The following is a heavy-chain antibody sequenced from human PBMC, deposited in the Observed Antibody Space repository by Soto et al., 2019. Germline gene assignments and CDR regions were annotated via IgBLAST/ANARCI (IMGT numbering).Heavy chain of an antibody. CDR2: ISAYNGNT. D-gene: IGHD2-15*01. J-gene: IGHJ6*02. Sequence: QVQLVQSGAEVKKPGASVKVSCKASGYTFTSYGISWVRQAPGQGLEWMGWISAYNGNTNYAQKLQGRVTMTTDTATSTAYMELRSLRSDDTAVYYCARYCRGGSCHYYYYGMDVWGQGTTVTVSS. CDR1: GYTFTSYG. V-gene: IGHV1-18*01. CDR3: ARYCRGGSCHYYYYGMDV.